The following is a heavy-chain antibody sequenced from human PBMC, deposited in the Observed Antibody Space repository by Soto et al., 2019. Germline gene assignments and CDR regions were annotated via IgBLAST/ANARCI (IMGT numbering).Heavy chain of an antibody. J-gene: IGHJ4*02. CDR2: IWYDGSNK. V-gene: IGHV3-33*01. D-gene: IGHD3-22*01. CDR3: ARGGHYYDSSAHWMVY. CDR1: GFTFSSYG. Sequence: SLRLSCAASGFTFSSYGMHWVRQAPGKGLEWVAVIWYDGSNKYYADSVKGRFTISRDNSKNTLYLQMNSLRAEDTAVYYCARGGHYYDSSAHWMVYWGKGTLVTVSS.